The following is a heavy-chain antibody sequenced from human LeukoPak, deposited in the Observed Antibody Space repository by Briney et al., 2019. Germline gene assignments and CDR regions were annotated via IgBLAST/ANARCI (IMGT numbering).Heavy chain of an antibody. J-gene: IGHJ3*02. V-gene: IGHV4-31*03. CDR3: ARRPKANWGLISSQQHSHHAFDI. CDR2: VYYSGST. D-gene: IGHD7-27*01. CDR1: GGSISSGGYY. Sequence: PSQTLSLTCTVSGGSISSGGYYWSWIRQHPGKGLEWIGYVYYSGSTYYNPSLKSRVTISVDTSKNQFSLKLSSVTAADTAVYYCARRPKANWGLISSQQHSHHAFDIWGQGTMVTVSS.